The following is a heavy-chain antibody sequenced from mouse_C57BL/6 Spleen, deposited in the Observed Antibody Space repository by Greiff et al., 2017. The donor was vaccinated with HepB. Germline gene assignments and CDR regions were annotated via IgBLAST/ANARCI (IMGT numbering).Heavy chain of an antibody. D-gene: IGHD3-2*02. CDR1: GFTFSDYG. Sequence: EVQGVESGGGLVKPGGSLKLSCAASGFTFSDYGMHWVRQAPEKGLEWVAYISSGSSTIYYADTVKCRFTISRDNAKNTLFLQMTSLRSEDTAMYYCASSGYQAWCAYWGQGTLVTVSA. V-gene: IGHV5-17*01. CDR3: ASSGYQAWCAY. J-gene: IGHJ3*01. CDR2: ISSGSSTI.